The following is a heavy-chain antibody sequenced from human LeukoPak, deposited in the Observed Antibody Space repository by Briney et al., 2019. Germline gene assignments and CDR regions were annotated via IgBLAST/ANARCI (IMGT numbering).Heavy chain of an antibody. D-gene: IGHD6-13*01. J-gene: IGHJ4*02. CDR1: GFTFSSYC. CDR3: ARDPLERQQLAHPPDY. CDR2: ISSSSSTM. V-gene: IGHV3-48*02. Sequence: GGSLRLSCAASGFTFSSYCMNWVRHAPGKGLELVSYISSSSSTMFYADSVKGRFTISRDNANNSLYLHMNSLRDEDTAVYYCARDPLERQQLAHPPDYWGQGTLVTVSS.